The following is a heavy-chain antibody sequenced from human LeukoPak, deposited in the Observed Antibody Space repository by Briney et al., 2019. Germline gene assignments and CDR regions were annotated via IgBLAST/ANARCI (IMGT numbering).Heavy chain of an antibody. CDR2: VNPNSGGT. CDR3: ARDNDSRDPPHFDY. D-gene: IGHD3-16*01. J-gene: IGHJ4*02. CDR1: GYTFSDYF. V-gene: IGHV1-2*02. Sequence: GAPVKVSCKASGYTFSDYFIHWVRQAPGQGLECMGWVNPNSGGTNYAQKFQGRITMTRDTSISTAYLELSRLRSDDTAVYYCARDNDSRDPPHFDYWGQGTLVTVSS.